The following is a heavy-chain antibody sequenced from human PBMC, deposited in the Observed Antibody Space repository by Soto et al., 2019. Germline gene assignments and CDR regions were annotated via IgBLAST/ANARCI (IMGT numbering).Heavy chain of an antibody. D-gene: IGHD2-2*01. CDR1: GFTFSNAW. Sequence: EVQLVESGGGLVKPGGSLRLSCAASGFTFSNAWMSWVRQAPGKGLEWVGRINSKTDGGTTDYAAPVKGRFTISRDDSKNTLYLQMNSLKTEDTAVYYCTTGFCSSTSCYGKNSKRDYWGQGTLVTVSS. V-gene: IGHV3-15*01. CDR2: INSKTDGGTT. CDR3: TTGFCSSTSCYGKNSKRDY. J-gene: IGHJ4*02.